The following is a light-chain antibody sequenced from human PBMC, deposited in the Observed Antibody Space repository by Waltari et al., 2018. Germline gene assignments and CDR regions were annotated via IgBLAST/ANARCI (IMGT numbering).Light chain of an antibody. Sequence: QSVLTQPPSVSGAPGQRVTISCTGSSSNIGAGHDVHWYQHLPGTAPKLLIYGNTSRPAGVPDRFSGSKSGTSASRAITGLQAEDAADYYCQSYDSSLSVVVFGGGTELTVL. J-gene: IGLJ2*01. CDR1: SSNIGAGHD. CDR2: GNT. CDR3: QSYDSSLSVVV. V-gene: IGLV1-40*01.